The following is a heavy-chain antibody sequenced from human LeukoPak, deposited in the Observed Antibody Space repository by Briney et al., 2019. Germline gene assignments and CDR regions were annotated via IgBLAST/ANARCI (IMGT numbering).Heavy chain of an antibody. CDR1: GFTFSSYS. Sequence: PGGSLRLSCAASGFTFSSYSMNWVRQAPGKGLEWASYISSSSSTIYYADSVKGRFTISRDNAKNSLYLQMNSLRAEDTAVYYCATELLWFGELFRDFDYWGQGTLVTVSS. D-gene: IGHD3-10*01. CDR3: ATELLWFGELFRDFDY. V-gene: IGHV3-48*01. CDR2: ISSSSSTI. J-gene: IGHJ4*02.